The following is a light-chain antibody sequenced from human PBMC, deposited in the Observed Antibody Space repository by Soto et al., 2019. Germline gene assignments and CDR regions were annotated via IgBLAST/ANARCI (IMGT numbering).Light chain of an antibody. Sequence: EIVMTQSPATLSVSPGERATLSCMAAQTVGRDLAWLRQTIGEAPRLRIYDTAIRATGIPARFSGSGSGTDFAVTISSPEAEDFAVYYCQQRSDWPPTFGQGTRLE. CDR1: QTVGRD. CDR3: QQRSDWPPT. J-gene: IGKJ5*01. CDR2: DTA. V-gene: IGKV3-11*01.